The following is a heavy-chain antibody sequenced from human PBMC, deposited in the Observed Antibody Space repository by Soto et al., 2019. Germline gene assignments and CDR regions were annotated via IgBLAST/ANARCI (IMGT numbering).Heavy chain of an antibody. CDR2: ISGRGGST. D-gene: IGHD3-22*01. CDR1: GFTFSSYA. Sequence: PGGFLRPSCAASGFTFSSYAMSWVRQGSGKGLEWVSAISGRGGSTYYADSVKGRFTISRDNSKNTLYLQMNSLRAEDTAVYYCAKVGGLDSSGYPGGYFDYWGQGTLVTVSS. J-gene: IGHJ4*02. V-gene: IGHV3-23*01. CDR3: AKVGGLDSSGYPGGYFDY.